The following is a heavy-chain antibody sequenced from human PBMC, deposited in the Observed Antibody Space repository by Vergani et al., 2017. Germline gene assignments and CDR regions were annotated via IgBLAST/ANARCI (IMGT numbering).Heavy chain of an antibody. J-gene: IGHJ3*02. CDR1: GFTFGDFA. Sequence: ELQLVESGGGLVQPGRSLRLSCAASGFTFGDFAMHWVRQAPGKGLEWVSSISWKSDSVGYADSVKGRFTISRDNAKNSLYLQMNSLRAEDTAVYYCARDHLGREIVVTKTPRGPQDAFDIWGQGTMVTVSS. CDR3: ARDHLGREIVVTKTPRGPQDAFDI. CDR2: ISWKSDSV. D-gene: IGHD3-22*01. V-gene: IGHV3-9*01.